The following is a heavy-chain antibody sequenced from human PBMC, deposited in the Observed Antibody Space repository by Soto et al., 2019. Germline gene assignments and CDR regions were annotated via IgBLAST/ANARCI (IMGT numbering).Heavy chain of an antibody. Sequence: GSLRLSCTASGFPFSRHSMNWVRQAPGKGLEWVSYITGSSSTIHYADSVKGRFTISRDNAKNSLYLQMNSLRDEDTAIYYCARDYTWAFDYWGQGTLVTVSS. D-gene: IGHD7-27*01. J-gene: IGHJ4*02. V-gene: IGHV3-48*02. CDR2: ITGSSSTI. CDR1: GFPFSRHS. CDR3: ARDYTWAFDY.